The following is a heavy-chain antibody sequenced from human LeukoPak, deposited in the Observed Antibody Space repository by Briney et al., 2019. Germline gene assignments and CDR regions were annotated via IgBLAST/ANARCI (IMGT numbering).Heavy chain of an antibody. CDR1: GYTFTGYY. D-gene: IGHD2-2*01. V-gene: IGHV1-2*02. J-gene: IGHJ6*03. Sequence: ASVKVSCKASGYTFTGYYMHWVRQAPGQGIEWMGWINPNSGGTNYAQKFQGRVTMTRDMSISTAYMELSRLRSDDTAVYYCARRCSSTSCYRVYYMDVWGKGTTVTVSS. CDR2: INPNSGGT. CDR3: ARRCSSTSCYRVYYMDV.